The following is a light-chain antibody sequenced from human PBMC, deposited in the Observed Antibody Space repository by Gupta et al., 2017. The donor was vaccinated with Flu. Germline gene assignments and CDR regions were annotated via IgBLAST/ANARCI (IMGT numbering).Light chain of an antibody. CDR3: QRYNTAPRT. CDR2: ASS. V-gene: IGKV1-27*01. Sequence: SPPVGDIVTITCRARHGISNYFAWHQQKPGAVPHLLISASSMLHSGLPSRFSGSASATDFPLTISILHPEDVATYYCQRYNTAPRTFGPGTKVEIK. CDR1: HGISNY. J-gene: IGKJ1*01.